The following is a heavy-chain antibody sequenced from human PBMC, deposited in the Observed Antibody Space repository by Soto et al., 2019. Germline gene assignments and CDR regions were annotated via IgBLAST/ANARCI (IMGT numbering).Heavy chain of an antibody. V-gene: IGHV6-1*01. Sequence: SQTRSVTCAVSGDSGSRNRAAWNWIRQSPSRGLEWLGRTYYRSKWYNDYAVSVKSRITINPDTSKNQFSLQLNSVTPEDTAVYYCARAASYYDFWSGYPKTTYYYYYMDVWGKGTTVTVSS. CDR2: TYYRSKWYN. CDR1: GDSGSRNRAA. CDR3: ARAASYYDFWSGYPKTTYYYYYMDV. J-gene: IGHJ6*03. D-gene: IGHD3-3*01.